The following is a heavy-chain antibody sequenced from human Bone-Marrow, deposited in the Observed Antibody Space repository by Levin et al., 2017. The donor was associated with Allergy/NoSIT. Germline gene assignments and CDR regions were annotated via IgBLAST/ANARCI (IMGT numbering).Heavy chain of an antibody. CDR2: IYTGGTT. CDR3: ARGERYLDSSGFPIMGPDGYFDI. J-gene: IGHJ2*01. V-gene: IGHV3-53*01. Sequence: SCAGFGFTVSTNFMHWVRHAPGKGLEWVSVIYTGGTTNYADSVKGRFTISRDNSKNTVYLQMSSLRAEDTAVYYCARGERYLDSSGFPIMGPDGYFDIWGRGTLVSVSS. D-gene: IGHD3-22*01. CDR1: GFTVSTNF.